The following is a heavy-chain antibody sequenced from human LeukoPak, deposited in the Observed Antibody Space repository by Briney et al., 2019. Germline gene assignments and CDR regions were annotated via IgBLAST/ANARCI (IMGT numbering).Heavy chain of an antibody. V-gene: IGHV3-7*01. J-gene: IGHJ4*02. D-gene: IGHD2-2*01. CDR3: AKTANKYCSSTSCYIVDY. Sequence: GGSLRLSCAASGFTFSSYWMSWVRQAPGKGLEWVANIKQDGSEKYYVDSVKGRFTISRDNAKNSLYLQMNSLRAEDTAVYYCAKTANKYCSSTSCYIVDYWGQGTLVTVSS. CDR1: GFTFSSYW. CDR2: IKQDGSEK.